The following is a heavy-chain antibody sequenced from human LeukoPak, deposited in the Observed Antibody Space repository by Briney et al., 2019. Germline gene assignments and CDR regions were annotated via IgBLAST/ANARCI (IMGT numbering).Heavy chain of an antibody. CDR2: INTNTGNP. V-gene: IGHV7-4-1*01. D-gene: IGHD6-19*01. Sequence: SVKVSCKASGYTFTSYAMNWVRQAPGQGLEWMGWINTNTGNPTYAQGFTGRFVFSLPSSVSTAYLQICSLKAEDTAVYYCARGDQQWLVPVAYWGQGTLVTVSS. CDR3: ARGDQQWLVPVAY. J-gene: IGHJ4*02. CDR1: GYTFTSYA.